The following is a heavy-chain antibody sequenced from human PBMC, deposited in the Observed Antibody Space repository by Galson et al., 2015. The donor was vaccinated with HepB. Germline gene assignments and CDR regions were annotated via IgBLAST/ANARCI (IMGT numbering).Heavy chain of an antibody. CDR1: GFTFGNAW. D-gene: IGHD6-13*01. CDR2: ISGSGGST. Sequence: SLRLSCATSGFTFGNAWMTWVRQAPGKGLEWVSAISGSGGSTYYADSVKGRFTISRDNSKNTLYLQMNSLRAEDTAAYYCAKDHGEQQLIFDYWGQGTLVTVSS. V-gene: IGHV3-23*01. J-gene: IGHJ4*02. CDR3: AKDHGEQQLIFDY.